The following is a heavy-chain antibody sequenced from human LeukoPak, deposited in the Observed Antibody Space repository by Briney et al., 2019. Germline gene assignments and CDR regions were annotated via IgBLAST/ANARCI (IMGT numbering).Heavy chain of an antibody. CDR3: ARDGGTGDRPY. CDR2: IYYSGST. CDR1: GGSISSSSYY. J-gene: IGHJ4*02. D-gene: IGHD7-27*01. Sequence: SETLSLTCTVSGGSISSSSYYWGWIRQPPGKGLEWIGSIYYSGSTYYNPSLKSRVTISVDTSKNQFSLKLSSVTAADTAVYYCARDGGTGDRPYWGQGTLVTVSS. V-gene: IGHV4-39*07.